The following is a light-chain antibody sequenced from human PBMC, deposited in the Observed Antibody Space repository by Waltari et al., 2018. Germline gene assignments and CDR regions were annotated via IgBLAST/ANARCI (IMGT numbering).Light chain of an antibody. J-gene: IGLJ1*01. CDR2: DDS. Sequence: SYVLTQPPSVSVAPGQTARIPCGGNNIERKHVYWYQQKPGQAPVLVIYDDSDRPSGIPERFAGSNSGNVATLAIFGLEAGDEADYYCQVWDGSSDHYVFGSGTKVTVL. CDR1: NIERKH. CDR3: QVWDGSSDHYV. V-gene: IGLV3-21*02.